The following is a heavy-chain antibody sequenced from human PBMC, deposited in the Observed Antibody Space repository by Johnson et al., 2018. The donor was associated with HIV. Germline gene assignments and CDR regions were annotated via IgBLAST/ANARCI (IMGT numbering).Heavy chain of an antibody. V-gene: IGHV3-30*04. CDR3: ARGGGCGGDCYSGFDAFDI. J-gene: IGHJ3*02. CDR1: GFTFSSYA. CDR2: ISSDGSNK. Sequence: QVQLVESGGGLVQPGGSLRLSCAASGFTFSSYAMHWVRQTPGKGLEWVAVISSDGSNKYFADSVKGRFIISRDNSKNTLYLQMNSLTTEDTAAYYWARGGGCGGDCYSGFDAFDIWGQGTMVTVS. D-gene: IGHD2-21*01.